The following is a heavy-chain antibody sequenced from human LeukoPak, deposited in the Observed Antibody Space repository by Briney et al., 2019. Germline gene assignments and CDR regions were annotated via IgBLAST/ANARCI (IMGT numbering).Heavy chain of an antibody. CDR3: ARPANSPYYAMDV. V-gene: IGHV4-59*01. D-gene: IGHD4-23*01. CDR2: IYYSGST. J-gene: IGHJ6*02. Sequence: SETLSLTCTVSGASISSYYWSWIRQPPGKGLEWIGYIYYSGSTNYNPSLKSRVTISIDTSKNQFSLKLSSVTAADTAVYYCARPANSPYYAMDVWGQGTTVTVSS. CDR1: GASISSYY.